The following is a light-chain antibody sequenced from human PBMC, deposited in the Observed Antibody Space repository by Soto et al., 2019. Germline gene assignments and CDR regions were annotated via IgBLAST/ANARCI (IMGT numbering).Light chain of an antibody. CDR2: EVT. J-gene: IGLJ2*01. V-gene: IGLV2-8*01. CDR3: SSYAGRNNLV. Sequence: QSALTQPPSASGSPGQSVTISCTGTSSDVGGYNFVSWYQHHPGKAPKLMIYEVTKRPSGVPDRFSGSKSGNTASLTVSGLQAEDEADYFCSSYAGRNNLVFGGGTKVTVL. CDR1: SSDVGGYNF.